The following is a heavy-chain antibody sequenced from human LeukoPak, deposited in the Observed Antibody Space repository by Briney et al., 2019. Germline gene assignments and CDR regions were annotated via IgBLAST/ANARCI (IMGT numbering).Heavy chain of an antibody. Sequence: ASVKVSCKASGYTFTSYYMHWVRQAPGQGLEWMAIINPSGGSTSYAQKFQGRVTMTRDTSTSTVYMELSSLRSEDTAVYYCARLTGELLRSLHAFDIWGQGTMVTVSS. CDR3: ARLTGELLRSLHAFDI. CDR2: INPSGGST. CDR1: GYTFTSYY. J-gene: IGHJ3*02. V-gene: IGHV1-46*01. D-gene: IGHD1-26*01.